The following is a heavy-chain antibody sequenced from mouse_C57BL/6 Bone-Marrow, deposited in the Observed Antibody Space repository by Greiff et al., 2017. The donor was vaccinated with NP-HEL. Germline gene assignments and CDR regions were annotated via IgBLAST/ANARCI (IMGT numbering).Heavy chain of an antibody. CDR3: TRGPITTVPDY. V-gene: IGHV14-4*01. J-gene: IGHJ2*01. CDR2: IDPENGDT. CDR1: GFNIKDDY. D-gene: IGHD1-1*01. Sequence: EVKLMESGAELVRPGASVKLSCTASGFNIKDDYMHWVKQRPEQGLEWIGWIDPENGDTEYASKFQGKATITADTSSNTAYLQLSSLTSEDTAVYYCTRGPITTVPDYWGQGTTLTVSS.